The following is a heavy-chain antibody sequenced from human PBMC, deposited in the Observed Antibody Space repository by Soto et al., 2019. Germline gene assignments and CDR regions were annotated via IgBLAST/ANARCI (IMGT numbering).Heavy chain of an antibody. CDR1: GDSISRGGHY. CDR3: AVAHMGGAAPNWFDS. V-gene: IGHV4-31*11. D-gene: IGHD1-26*01. Sequence: SETLSLTCGVSGDSISRGGHYWTWIRQHPGKGLEFLGYISYSGTAYYNPSLKSRIILSIDKAANQFSLELRSVTAADTAVYYCAVAHMGGAAPNWFDSWGHGTLVTVSS. CDR2: ISYSGTA. J-gene: IGHJ5*01.